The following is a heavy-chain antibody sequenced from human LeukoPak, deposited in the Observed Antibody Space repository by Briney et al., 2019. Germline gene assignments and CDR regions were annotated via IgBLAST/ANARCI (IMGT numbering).Heavy chain of an antibody. CDR1: GGTFSSYA. V-gene: IGHV1-69*13. CDR2: IIPIFGTA. J-gene: IGHJ4*02. CDR3: ASTYYYDSSGYSFDY. Sequence: SVKVSCKAPGGTFSSYAISWVRQAPGQGLEWMGGIIPIFGTANYAQKFQGRVTITADESTSTAYMEPSSLRSEDTAVYYCASTYYYDSSGYSFDYWGQGTLVTVSS. D-gene: IGHD3-22*01.